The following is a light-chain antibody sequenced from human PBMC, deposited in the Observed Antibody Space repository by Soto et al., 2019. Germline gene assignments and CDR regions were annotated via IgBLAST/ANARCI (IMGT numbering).Light chain of an antibody. V-gene: IGKV1-39*01. J-gene: IGKJ2*01. CDR3: QQSYSTPYT. Sequence: DIPMTQSPSSLSASVGDRVTITCRASQSISSYLNWYQQKPGKAPKLLIYAASSLQSAVPSRFSGSGSGTDFTLTISSLQPEDFATYYCQQSYSTPYTFGQGTKLEIK. CDR1: QSISSY. CDR2: AAS.